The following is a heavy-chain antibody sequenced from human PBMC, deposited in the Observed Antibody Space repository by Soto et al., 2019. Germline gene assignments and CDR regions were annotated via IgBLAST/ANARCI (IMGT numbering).Heavy chain of an antibody. CDR2: IIPIFGTA. CDR3: ASPDYYDSSGYQYYFDY. CDR1: GGTFSSYA. V-gene: IGHV1-69*01. D-gene: IGHD3-22*01. J-gene: IGHJ4*02. Sequence: QVQLVQSGAEVKKPGSSVKVSCKASGGTFSSYAISWVRQAPGQGLEWMGGIIPIFGTANYAQKFQGRGTITADESTSTAYMELSSLRSEDTAVYYCASPDYYDSSGYQYYFDYWGQGTLVTVSS.